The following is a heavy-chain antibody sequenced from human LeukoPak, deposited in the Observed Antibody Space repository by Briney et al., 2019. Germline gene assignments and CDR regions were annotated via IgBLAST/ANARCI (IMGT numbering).Heavy chain of an antibody. D-gene: IGHD2-2*01. J-gene: IGHJ5*02. CDR3: ARHLGFCSSTTCRNNWFDP. V-gene: IGHV4-39*01. Sequence: SETLSLTCTVSGGSISSSSYYWGWIRQPPGKGLEWIGSIYYSGSTYYNPSLKSRVTISVDTSKNQFSLRLRSVTAADTAVYYCARHLGFCSSTTCRNNWFDPWGQGTLVTVSS. CDR2: IYYSGST. CDR1: GGSISSSSYY.